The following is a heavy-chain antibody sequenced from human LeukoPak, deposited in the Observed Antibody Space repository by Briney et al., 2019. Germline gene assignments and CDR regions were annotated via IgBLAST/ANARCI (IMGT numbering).Heavy chain of an antibody. CDR3: TRDWWRLGFDY. V-gene: IGHV3-49*03. CDR2: IRSKKVLGGAI. D-gene: IGHD2-21*02. CDR1: GFTFGDYG. Sequence: PGGSLRLSCTAFGFTFGDYGLSWFRQAPGKGLEWIGFIRSKKVLGGAIEYAASVKGRFTFSRDDSKSIAYLQMNDLRTDDTAVYYCTRDWWRLGFDYWGQGTLVTVSS. J-gene: IGHJ4*02.